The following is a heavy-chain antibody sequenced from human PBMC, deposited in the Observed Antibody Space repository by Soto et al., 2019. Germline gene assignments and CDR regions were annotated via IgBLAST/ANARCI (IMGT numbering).Heavy chain of an antibody. V-gene: IGHV3-11*01. D-gene: IGHD3-22*01. J-gene: IGHJ4*01. CDR2: ISAGGSDI. CDR3: ASLPQGYYDRSGRLVDY. CDR1: GFTFSDYY. Sequence: QVQLVESGGGLVKPGGSLRLSCASSGFTFSDYYMSWIRQAPGKGLEWVAYISAGGSDIYCGDSVKGRFTVSRDNTKKSLYLQMSNLRADDTAIYYCASLPQGYYDRSGRLVDYWGHGTLVTVSS.